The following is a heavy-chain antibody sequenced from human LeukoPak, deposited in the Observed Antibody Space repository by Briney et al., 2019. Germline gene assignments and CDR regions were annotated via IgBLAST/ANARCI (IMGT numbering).Heavy chain of an antibody. CDR1: GYTFTSYD. Sequence: ASVKVSCKASGYTFTSYDISWVRQATGQGLEWMGWMNPNSGNTGYAQKFQGRVTMTRNTSISTAYMELSSLRSEDTAVYYCARGYSYDPFFDYWGQGTLVTVSS. J-gene: IGHJ4*02. CDR2: MNPNSGNT. V-gene: IGHV1-8*01. D-gene: IGHD5-18*01. CDR3: ARGYSYDPFFDY.